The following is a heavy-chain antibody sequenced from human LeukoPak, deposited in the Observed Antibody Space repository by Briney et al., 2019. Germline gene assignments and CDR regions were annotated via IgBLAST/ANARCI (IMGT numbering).Heavy chain of an antibody. Sequence: GGSLRLSCAASGFTFDDYAMHWVRQAPGKGPEWVSGISWNSGSIGYADSVKGRFTISRDNAKNSLYLQMNSLRAEDTALYYCAKDADYYDSSGPFDYWGQGTLVTVSS. D-gene: IGHD3-22*01. CDR3: AKDADYYDSSGPFDY. CDR1: GFTFDDYA. J-gene: IGHJ4*02. V-gene: IGHV3-9*01. CDR2: ISWNSGSI.